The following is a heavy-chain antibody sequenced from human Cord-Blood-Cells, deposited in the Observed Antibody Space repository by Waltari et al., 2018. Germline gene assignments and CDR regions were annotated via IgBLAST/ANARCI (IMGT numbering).Heavy chain of an antibody. CDR1: GGSISSGSYY. J-gene: IGHJ2*01. V-gene: IGHV4-61*09. Sequence: QVQLQESGPGLVKPSQTLSLTCTVSGGSISSGSYYWSWTRQPAGKGLEWIGYIYTSGSTNYNPSLKSRVTISVDTSKNQFSLKLSSVTAADTAVYYCARDITGAYWYFDLWGRGTLVTVSS. CDR3: ARDITGAYWYFDL. CDR2: IYTSGST. D-gene: IGHD1-20*01.